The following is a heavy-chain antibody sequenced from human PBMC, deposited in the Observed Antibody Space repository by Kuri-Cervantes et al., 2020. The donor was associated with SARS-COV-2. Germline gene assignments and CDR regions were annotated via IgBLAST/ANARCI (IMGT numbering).Heavy chain of an antibody. D-gene: IGHD4-23*01. CDR1: GFTFSSYW. CDR3: APPVGGNSVPST. V-gene: IGHV3-74*01. Sequence: GESLKISCAASGFTFSSYWMHWVRQAPGKGLVWVSRINSDGSSTSYADSVKGRFTISRDNAKNSLYLQMNSLRAEDTAVYYCAPPVGGNSVPSTWGRGTLVTVSS. CDR2: INSDGSST. J-gene: IGHJ5*02.